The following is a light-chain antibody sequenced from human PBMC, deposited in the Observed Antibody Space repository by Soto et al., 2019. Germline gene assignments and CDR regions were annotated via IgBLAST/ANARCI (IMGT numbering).Light chain of an antibody. CDR2: EVS. Sequence: QSVLTQPPSASGSPGQSVTISCTGTSIDVGGYNYVSWYQQHPGKAPKLMIYEVSKRPSGFPDRFSGSKSGNTASLTVSGLQAEDEADYYCSSYAGSKGVFGTGTEVTVL. V-gene: IGLV2-8*01. CDR3: SSYAGSKGV. CDR1: SIDVGGYNY. J-gene: IGLJ1*01.